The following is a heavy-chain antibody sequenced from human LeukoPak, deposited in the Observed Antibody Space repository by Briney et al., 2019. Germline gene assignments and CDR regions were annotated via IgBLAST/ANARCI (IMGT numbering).Heavy chain of an antibody. D-gene: IGHD3-3*01. CDR3: ARGGDYDFWSGQYYFDY. V-gene: IGHV3-30*02. Sequence: HPGGSLRLSCAASGFTFSSYGMHWVRQAPGKGLEWVAFIRYDGTTERYADSVKGRFTISRDNAKNSRYLQMNSLRAEDTAVYYCARGGDYDFWSGQYYFDYWGQGTLVTVSS. CDR2: IRYDGTTE. CDR1: GFTFSSYG. J-gene: IGHJ4*02.